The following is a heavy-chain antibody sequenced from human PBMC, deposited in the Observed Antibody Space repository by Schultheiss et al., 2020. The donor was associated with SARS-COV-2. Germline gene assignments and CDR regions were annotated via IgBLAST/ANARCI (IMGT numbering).Heavy chain of an antibody. Sequence: SETLSLTCTVSGGSISSYYWSWIRQPAGKGLEWIGRIYTSGSTNYNPSLKSRVTMSVDTSKNQFSLKLSSVTAADTAVYYCARATYYDYDFWSGYYPRDYWGQGTLVTVSS. CDR2: IYTSGST. D-gene: IGHD3-3*01. V-gene: IGHV4-4*07. CDR1: GGSISSYY. CDR3: ARATYYDYDFWSGYYPRDY. J-gene: IGHJ4*02.